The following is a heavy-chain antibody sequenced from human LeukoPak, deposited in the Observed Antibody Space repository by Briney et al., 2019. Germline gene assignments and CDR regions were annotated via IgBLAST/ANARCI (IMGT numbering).Heavy chain of an antibody. CDR1: GYTFTGYY. J-gene: IGHJ3*02. Sequence: ASVKVSCKASGYTFTGYYMHWVRQAPGQGLEWMGWINPNSGGTNYAQKFQGRVTMTRDTSISTAYMELSRLRSDDTAVYYCARVAVGELRNTFDIWGQGTMVTVSS. D-gene: IGHD7-27*01. CDR2: INPNSGGT. V-gene: IGHV1-2*02. CDR3: ARVAVGELRNTFDI.